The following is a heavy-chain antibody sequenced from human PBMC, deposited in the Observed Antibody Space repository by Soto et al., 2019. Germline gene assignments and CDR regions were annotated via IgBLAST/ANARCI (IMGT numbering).Heavy chain of an antibody. CDR1: GGSISSGGYY. Sequence: SETLSLTCTVSGGSISSGGYYWSWIRQHPGKGLEWIGYIYYSGSTYYNPSLKSRVTISVDTSKNQFSLKLSSVTAADTAVYYCARKVEYSGSSDAFDIWGQGTMVTVSS. CDR2: IYYSGST. V-gene: IGHV4-31*03. J-gene: IGHJ3*02. CDR3: ARKVEYSGSSDAFDI. D-gene: IGHD1-26*01.